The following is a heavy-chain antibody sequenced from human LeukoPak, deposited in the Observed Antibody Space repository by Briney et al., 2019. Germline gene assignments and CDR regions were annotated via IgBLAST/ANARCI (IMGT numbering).Heavy chain of an antibody. V-gene: IGHV3-74*01. D-gene: IGHD1-1*01. CDR1: GFTFSSYW. Sequence: GGSLRLSCAASGFTFSSYWMHWVRQAPGKGLVWVSRINSDESNTNYADSVRGRFTISRDNAKNRLYLQMNSLRVEDTAVYYCARTSTGNAIDMWGQGTMVTVSS. CDR2: INSDESNT. CDR3: ARTSTGNAIDM. J-gene: IGHJ3*02.